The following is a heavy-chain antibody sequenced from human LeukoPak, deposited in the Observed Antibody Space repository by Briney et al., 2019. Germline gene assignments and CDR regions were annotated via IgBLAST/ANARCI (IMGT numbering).Heavy chain of an antibody. CDR3: AKDRPNFYDSSGHYYRRDGDY. CDR2: ITGNGAGT. Sequence: GGSLRLSCAASGFTFRIYVMSWVRQAPGRGLEWVSSITGNGAGTFYPDSVKGRFTNSRDNSKNTLVLQMNSLRAEDTAIYYCAKDRPNFYDSSGHYYRRDGDYWGQGTLVTVSS. D-gene: IGHD3-22*01. J-gene: IGHJ4*02. V-gene: IGHV3-23*01. CDR1: GFTFRIYV.